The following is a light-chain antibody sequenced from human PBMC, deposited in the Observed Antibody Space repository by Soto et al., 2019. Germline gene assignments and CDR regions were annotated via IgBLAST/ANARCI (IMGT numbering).Light chain of an antibody. CDR2: GAS. V-gene: IGKV3-20*01. J-gene: IGKJ1*01. CDR1: QSVSSSY. CDR3: HQYNNWPPWT. Sequence: EIALTQSPGTLSLSPGERATLSCRASQSVSSSYLAWYQQKSGQAPRLLISGASSRATGIPDRFSGSGSGTEFTLTISSLQSEDYAVYYCHQYNNWPPWTFGQGTKVDIK.